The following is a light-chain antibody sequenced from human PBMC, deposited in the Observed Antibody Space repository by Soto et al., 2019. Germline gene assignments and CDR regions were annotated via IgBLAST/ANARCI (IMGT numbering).Light chain of an antibody. Sequence: IQMPQYPSTLSSPVGDRVPITCPASQSISSWLAWYQQKPGKAPKLLIYDASSLESGVPSRFSGSGSGTEFTLTISSLQPDDFATYYCQQYNSYPVTSAQRAKVDI. CDR2: DAS. CDR1: QSISSW. CDR3: QQYNSYPVT. V-gene: IGKV1-5*01. J-gene: IGKJ1*01.